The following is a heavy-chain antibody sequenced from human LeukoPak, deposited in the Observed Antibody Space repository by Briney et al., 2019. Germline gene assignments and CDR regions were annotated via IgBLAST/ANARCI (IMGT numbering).Heavy chain of an antibody. J-gene: IGHJ4*02. CDR2: VDPSDSDT. V-gene: IGHV5-51*01. D-gene: IGHD3-3*01. Sequence: GESLKISCKVSGYKFTDYWIGWVRQIPGQGLEWMGIVDPSDSDTRYSPSLQGQVTVSADNAITTAYLQWTTVEASDTAMYYCVRLGPSRYYFAYWGEGTQVTVSS. CDR1: GYKFTDYW. CDR3: VRLGPSRYYFAY.